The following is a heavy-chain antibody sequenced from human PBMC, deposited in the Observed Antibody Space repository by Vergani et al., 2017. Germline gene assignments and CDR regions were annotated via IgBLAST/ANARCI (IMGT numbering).Heavy chain of an antibody. V-gene: IGHV3-53*02. J-gene: IGHJ6*03. CDR2: IYSGGST. CDR1: GFTVSSNY. D-gene: IGHD2-21*01. Sequence: EVQLVETGGGLIQPGESLRLSCAASGFTVSSNYMSWVRQAPGKGLEWVSVIYSGGSTYYADSVKGRFTISRDDSKNTLYLQMNSLRAEDTAVYYCARGIAEGYYYYMDVWGKGTTVTVSS. CDR3: ARGIAEGYYYYMDV.